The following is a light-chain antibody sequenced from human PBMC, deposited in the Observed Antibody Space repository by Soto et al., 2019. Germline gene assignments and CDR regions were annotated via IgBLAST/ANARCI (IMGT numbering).Light chain of an antibody. CDR2: DAS. CDR3: QQRRTWPPLT. V-gene: IGKV3-11*01. J-gene: IGKJ4*01. CDR1: QSVSNF. Sequence: EIVLTQSPATLSLSPGERATLSCRASQSVSNFLAWYQQKPGQAPRLLIYDASTRATGIPARFSGSGSGTGFALTISSLEPEDFAVYYCQQRRTWPPLTFGGGTKVEIK.